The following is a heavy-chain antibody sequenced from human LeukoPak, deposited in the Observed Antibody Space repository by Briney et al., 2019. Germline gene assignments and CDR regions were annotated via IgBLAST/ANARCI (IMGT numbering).Heavy chain of an antibody. CDR3: ARVVVPDTLGAFDI. D-gene: IGHD2-2*01. J-gene: IGHJ3*02. Sequence: SETLSLTCTVSGGSISSYYWSWIRQSAGKGLEWIGRIYPSGSTTYNPSLKSRVTMSLDTSKNQFSLKLSSVTAADTAIYYCARVVVPDTLGAFDIWGQGTMVTVSS. CDR1: GGSISSYY. CDR2: IYPSGST. V-gene: IGHV4-4*07.